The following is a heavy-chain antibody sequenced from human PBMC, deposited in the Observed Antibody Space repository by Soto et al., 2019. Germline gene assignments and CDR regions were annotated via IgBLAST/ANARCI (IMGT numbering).Heavy chain of an antibody. CDR3: AKDSRPSGCYGMDV. J-gene: IGHJ6*02. CDR2: ISWDGDTT. CDR1: GFTFDDYM. D-gene: IGHD6-19*01. Sequence: EVQLVESGGVVVQSGGSLRLSCAVSGFTFDDYMMHWVRQVPGKGLEWVYLISWDGDTTSYSASVKGRFTISRDHSKDSLYLQMNSLRTEDTALYYCAKDSRPSGCYGMDVWGQGTTVNVSS. V-gene: IGHV3-43*01.